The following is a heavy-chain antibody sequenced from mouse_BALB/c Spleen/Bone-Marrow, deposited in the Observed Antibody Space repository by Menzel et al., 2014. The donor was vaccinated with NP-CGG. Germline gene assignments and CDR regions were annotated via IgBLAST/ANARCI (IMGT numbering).Heavy chain of an antibody. CDR2: ISSGGSYT. Sequence: EVNLVESGGGLVKPGGSLKLSCAASGFTFSSYAMSWVRQTPEKRLERVATISSGGSYTYYPDSVKGRFTISRDNAKNTLYLQMSSLRSEDTAMYYCARPPYYGSSEWYFDVWGAGTTVTVSS. J-gene: IGHJ1*01. CDR1: GFTFSSYA. V-gene: IGHV5-9-3*01. D-gene: IGHD1-1*01. CDR3: ARPPYYGSSEWYFDV.